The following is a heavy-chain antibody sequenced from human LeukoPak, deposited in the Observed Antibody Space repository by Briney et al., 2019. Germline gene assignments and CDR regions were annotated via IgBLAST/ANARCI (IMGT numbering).Heavy chain of an antibody. V-gene: IGHV4-31*03. CDR3: ARDTHIVATSRHYYGMDV. D-gene: IGHD5-12*01. Sequence: PSQTLSLTCTVSGGSISSGGYYWSWIRQHPGKGLEWIGYIYYSGSTYYNPSLKSRVTISVDTSKNQFSLKLSSVTAADTAVYYCARDTHIVATSRHYYGMDVWGQGTTVTVSS. J-gene: IGHJ6*02. CDR1: GGSISSGGYY. CDR2: IYYSGST.